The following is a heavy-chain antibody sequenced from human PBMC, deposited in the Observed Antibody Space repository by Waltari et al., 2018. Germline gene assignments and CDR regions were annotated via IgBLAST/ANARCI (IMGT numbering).Heavy chain of an antibody. CDR2: IIPILGIA. V-gene: IGHV1-69*01. D-gene: IGHD5-12*01. CDR1: GGTFSSYA. Sequence: QVQLVQSGDAVTTPGSSVKVSCTTSGGTFSSYAISWVHQAPGLGRELMGGIIPILGIANYAQKFQGSVTITSDESTSTAYMELSSLISAETAVYYCGREPEKVATTGGYWGQGTLVTVSS. J-gene: IGHJ4*02. CDR3: GREPEKVATTGGY.